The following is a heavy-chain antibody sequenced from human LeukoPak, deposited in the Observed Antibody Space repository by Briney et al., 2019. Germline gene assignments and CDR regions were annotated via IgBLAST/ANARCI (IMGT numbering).Heavy chain of an antibody. V-gene: IGHV3-7*01. D-gene: IGHD6-13*01. CDR1: GFTFSSYW. Sequence: PGGSLRLSCAASGFTFSSYWMSWVRQAPGKGLEWVANIKQDGSEKYYVDSVKGRFTISRDNAKNSLYLQMNSLRAEDTAVYYCARDQGVRSSSWQGYWGQGTLVTVSS. J-gene: IGHJ4*02. CDR2: IKQDGSEK. CDR3: ARDQGVRSSSWQGY.